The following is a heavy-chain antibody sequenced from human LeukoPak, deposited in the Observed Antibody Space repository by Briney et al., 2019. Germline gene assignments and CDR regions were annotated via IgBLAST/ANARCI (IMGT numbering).Heavy chain of an antibody. CDR3: ARDGDTVLTRGYYYYMDV. J-gene: IGHJ6*03. CDR2: ISSSSSYI. CDR1: GFTFSTYS. Sequence: GGSLRLSCEVSGFTFSTYSMNWVRQAPGKGLEWVSSISSSSSYIYYADSVKGRFTISRDNARNSLYLQMNSLRAEDTALYYCARDGDTVLTRGYYYYMDVWGKGTTVTVSS. V-gene: IGHV3-21*01. D-gene: IGHD4-23*01.